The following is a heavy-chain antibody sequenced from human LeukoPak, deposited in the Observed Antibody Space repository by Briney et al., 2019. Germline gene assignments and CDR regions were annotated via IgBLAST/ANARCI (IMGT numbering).Heavy chain of an antibody. J-gene: IGHJ6*02. Sequence: GGSLRLSCAASVFTFSSYGMYWVRQAPGKGLGWVGVISYDGSNKYYADSEKGRFTISRDNSKNTLYLQMNSLRAEDTAVYYCAKVRLRYYYYGMDVWRQGTTVTVCS. D-gene: IGHD4-17*01. CDR2: ISYDGSNK. CDR1: VFTFSSYG. V-gene: IGHV3-30*18. CDR3: AKVRLRYYYYGMDV.